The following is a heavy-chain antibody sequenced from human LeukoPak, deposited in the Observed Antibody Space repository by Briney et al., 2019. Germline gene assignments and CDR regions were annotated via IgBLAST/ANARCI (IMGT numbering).Heavy chain of an antibody. V-gene: IGHV3-30*18. D-gene: IGHD6-13*01. CDR2: ISYDGSNK. CDR1: GFTFSSYG. CDR3: AKDKYSSSWSTFDY. Sequence: PGRSLRLSCAASGFTFSSYGMHWVRQAPGKGLEWVAVISYDGSNKYYADSVKGRFTISRDNSKNTLYLQMNSLRAEDTAVYYCAKDKYSSSWSTFDYWGQGTLVTVSS. J-gene: IGHJ4*02.